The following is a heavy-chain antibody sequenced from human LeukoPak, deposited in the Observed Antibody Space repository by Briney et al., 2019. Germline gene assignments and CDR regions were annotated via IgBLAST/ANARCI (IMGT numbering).Heavy chain of an antibody. D-gene: IGHD2-2*01. CDR3: ARTSNIVVVPAGENAYYYMDV. CDR1: GGTFSSYA. J-gene: IGHJ6*03. Sequence: SVKVSCKASGGTFSSYAISWVRQAPGQGLEWMGGIIPIFGTANYAQKFQGRVTITTDESTSTAYMELSSLRSEDTAVYYCARTSNIVVVPAGENAYYYMDVWGKGTTVTVSS. CDR2: IIPIFGTA. V-gene: IGHV1-69*05.